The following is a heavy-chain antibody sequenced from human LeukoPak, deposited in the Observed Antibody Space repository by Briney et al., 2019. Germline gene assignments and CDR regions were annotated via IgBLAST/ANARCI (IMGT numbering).Heavy chain of an antibody. CDR3: ARGIGWYGY. D-gene: IGHD6-19*01. V-gene: IGHV3-7*05. Sequence: GGSLRLSCAAAGFTFSSYWMSWVRQAPGKWLEWVANTKQDGSEEYYVDSVTGRFTISSDNAKNSLYLQMTSLRAEDTAVYYSARGIGWYGYWGQGTLVTVSS. CDR2: TKQDGSEE. J-gene: IGHJ4*02. CDR1: GFTFSSYW.